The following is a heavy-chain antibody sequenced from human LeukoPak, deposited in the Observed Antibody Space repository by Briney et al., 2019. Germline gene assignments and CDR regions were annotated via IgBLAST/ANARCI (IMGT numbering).Heavy chain of an antibody. CDR2: IYYSGST. D-gene: IGHD4-23*01. CDR3: ARRGGKEDYFDY. J-gene: IGHJ4*02. V-gene: IGHV4-59*08. Sequence: SETLSLTCTVSGGSISSYYWSWIRQPPGKGLEWIGYIYYSGSTNYNPSLKSRVTISVDTSKNQFSLKLSSVTAADTAVYYCARRGGKEDYFDYWGQGTLLTVSS. CDR1: GGSISSYY.